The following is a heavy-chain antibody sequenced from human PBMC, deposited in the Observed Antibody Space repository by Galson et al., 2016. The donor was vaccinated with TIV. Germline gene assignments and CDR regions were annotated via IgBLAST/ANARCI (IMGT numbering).Heavy chain of an antibody. J-gene: IGHJ6*02. Sequence: SLRLSCAVSGFTFTDYYMSWIRQAPGKGLEWVSYIGSSGTNIYYADSVKGRFTISRDNAKNSLYLQMNDLRAEDSGVYYCARAVTMRVADYYYGMDVWGQGTTVTVSS. CDR3: ARAVTMRVADYYYGMDV. D-gene: IGHD3-22*01. CDR1: GFTFTDYY. V-gene: IGHV3-11*04. CDR2: IGSSGTNI.